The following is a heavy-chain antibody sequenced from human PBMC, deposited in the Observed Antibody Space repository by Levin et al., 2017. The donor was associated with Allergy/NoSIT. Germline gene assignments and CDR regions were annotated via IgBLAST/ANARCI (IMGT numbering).Heavy chain of an antibody. CDR2: ISAYNGNT. V-gene: IGHV1-18*01. Sequence: GESLKISCKASGYTFTSYGISWVRQAPGQGLEWMGWISAYNGNTNYAQKLQGRVTMTTDTSTSTAYMELRSLRSDDTAVYYCARDRLNYYDSSGYPYWGQGTLVTVSS. CDR1: GYTFTSYG. D-gene: IGHD3-22*01. J-gene: IGHJ4*02. CDR3: ARDRLNYYDSSGYPY.